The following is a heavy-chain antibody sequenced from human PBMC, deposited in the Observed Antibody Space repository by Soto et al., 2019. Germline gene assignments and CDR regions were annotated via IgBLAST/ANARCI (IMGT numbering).Heavy chain of an antibody. J-gene: IGHJ4*02. CDR2: INSDGSST. V-gene: IGHV3-74*01. D-gene: IGHD3-22*01. CDR1: GFTFSSYW. Sequence: EVQLVESGGGLVQPGGSLRLSCAASGFTFSSYWMHWVRQAPGKGLVWVSRINSDGSSTSYADSVKGRFTISRDNAKNTLYLQMNSLRAEDTAVYYCARENLFYYYDSSGYFDYWGQGTLVTVSS. CDR3: ARENLFYYYDSSGYFDY.